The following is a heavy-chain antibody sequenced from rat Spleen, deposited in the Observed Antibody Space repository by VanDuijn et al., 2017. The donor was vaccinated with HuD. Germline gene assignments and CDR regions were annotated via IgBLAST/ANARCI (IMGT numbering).Heavy chain of an antibody. D-gene: IGHD1-2*01. Sequence: EVQLVESGGGLVQPGRSLKLSCAASGFTFSDYNMAWVRQAPKKGLEWVATIIYDGSRTYYRDSVKGRFTISRDNAKSTLYLQMDSLRSEDTATYYCATQGAADWFAYWGQGTLVTVSS. CDR1: GFTFSDYN. J-gene: IGHJ3*01. CDR2: IIYDGSRT. CDR3: ATQGAADWFAY. V-gene: IGHV5S10*01.